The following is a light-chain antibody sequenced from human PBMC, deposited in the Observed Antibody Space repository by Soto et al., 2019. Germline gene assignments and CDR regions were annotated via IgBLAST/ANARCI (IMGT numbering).Light chain of an antibody. CDR2: DAS. J-gene: IGKJ2*01. CDR1: QSISSW. CDR3: HQYNCYYT. Sequence: DIQMTQSPSTLSASVGDGVTITCRASQSISSWLGWYQQKPGTAPKLLIYDASTLESAVPSRFSGSGSGTVFPITISIQQHDYAANYYRHQYNCYYTFGQGTQLEIK. V-gene: IGKV1-5*01.